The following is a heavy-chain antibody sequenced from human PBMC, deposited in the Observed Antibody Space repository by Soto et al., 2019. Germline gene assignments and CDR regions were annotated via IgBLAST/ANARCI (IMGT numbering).Heavy chain of an antibody. CDR1: GFTFGNAW. Sequence: EVQLVESGGGLVKPGDSLRLSCAASGFTFGNAWMNWVRQAPGKGLEWVGRIKSKTDGETTDYAAPVKGRFTISRDDSKNTLYPQMNNLKTEDTAVYYCRWFHYWGQGTLVTVSS. CDR2: IKSKTDGETT. D-gene: IGHD3-10*01. J-gene: IGHJ4*02. CDR3: RWFHY. V-gene: IGHV3-15*07.